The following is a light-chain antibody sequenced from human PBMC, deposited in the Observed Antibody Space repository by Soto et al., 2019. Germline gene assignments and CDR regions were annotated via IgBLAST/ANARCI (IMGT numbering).Light chain of an antibody. Sequence: DIQMTQSPSTLSGSVGDRFTITCRASQNIRSRLAWFQQKPGKAPKLLIYDASILESGVPSRFSGSGSGTEFTLTISSLQPDDFATYYCQQYSSYSWTFGQGTKVDIK. J-gene: IGKJ1*01. CDR2: DAS. CDR3: QQYSSYSWT. CDR1: QNIRSR. V-gene: IGKV1-5*01.